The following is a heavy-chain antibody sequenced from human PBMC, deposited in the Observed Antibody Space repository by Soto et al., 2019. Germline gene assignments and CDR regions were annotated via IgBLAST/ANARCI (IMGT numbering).Heavy chain of an antibody. Sequence: SETLSLTCTVSGGSISSGGYYRRGIRHHPGKGRVWIGYIYYSGSTYYNPSLKSRVTISVDTSKNQFSLKLSSVTAADTAVYYCARDKVLGGQGRYYYYYYGMDVWGQGTTVTVS. CDR1: GGSISSGGYY. CDR2: IYYSGST. J-gene: IGHJ6*02. V-gene: IGHV4-31*03. D-gene: IGHD2-15*01. CDR3: ARDKVLGGQGRYYYYYYGMDV.